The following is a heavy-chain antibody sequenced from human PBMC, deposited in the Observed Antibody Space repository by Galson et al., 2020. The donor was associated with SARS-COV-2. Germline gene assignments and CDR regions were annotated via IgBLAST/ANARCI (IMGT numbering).Heavy chain of an antibody. CDR3: AKVSALRYDYDSSGYYFSGPFDY. D-gene: IGHD3-22*01. J-gene: IGHJ4*02. V-gene: IGHV3-23*01. CDR2: ISGSGGST. Sequence: GGSLRLSCAASGFTFSSYAMSWVRQAPGKGLEWVSAISGSGGSTYYADSVKGRFTISRDNSKNTLYLQMNSLRAEDTAVYYCAKVSALRYDYDSSGYYFSGPFDYWGQGTLVTVSS. CDR1: GFTFSSYA.